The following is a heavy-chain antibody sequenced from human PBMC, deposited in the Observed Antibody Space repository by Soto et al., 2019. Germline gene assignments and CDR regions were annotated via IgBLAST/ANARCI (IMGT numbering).Heavy chain of an antibody. J-gene: IGHJ4*02. V-gene: IGHV4-59*01. D-gene: IGHD2-15*01. CDR3: ARDAPDCSSGTCYSAYFDR. CDR2: VYYSGYT. Sequence: ASETLSLTCTVSGASFSSYYWSWIRQPPGKGLEWIGYVYYSGYTNYNPSLRSRVAMSVDTSKNQFSLKLTSVTAADTAVYYCARDAPDCSSGTCYSAYFDRWGQGTLVTVAS. CDR1: GASFSSYY.